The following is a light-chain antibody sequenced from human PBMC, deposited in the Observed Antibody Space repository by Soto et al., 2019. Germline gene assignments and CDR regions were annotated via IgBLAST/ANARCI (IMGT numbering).Light chain of an antibody. Sequence: DIQMTQSPSTLSGSVGDRVTITCRASQTISSWLAWYQQKPGKAPKLLIYKASTLKSGLPSSFSGSGSGTEFTLSISSLQPDDFAAYYCQHYNSYSEAFGQGTKVELK. CDR2: KAS. CDR1: QTISSW. V-gene: IGKV1-5*03. CDR3: QHYNSYSEA. J-gene: IGKJ1*01.